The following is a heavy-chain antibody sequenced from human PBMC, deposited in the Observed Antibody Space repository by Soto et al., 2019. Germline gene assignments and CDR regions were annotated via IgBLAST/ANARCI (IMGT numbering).Heavy chain of an antibody. Sequence: QGQLVQSGAEVKMPGASVKVSCKASGYTFTRYGISWVRQAPGQGLQWMGWISGYNGDANYAQRFQGRVSMTIDTSTTTAYMELRTLTSYDTAVYYCEKNGQPPYYYYGLDVWGQGTTVTVSS. D-gene: IGHD2-8*01. J-gene: IGHJ6*02. CDR2: ISGYNGDA. V-gene: IGHV1-18*01. CDR3: EKNGQPPYYYYGLDV. CDR1: GYTFTRYG.